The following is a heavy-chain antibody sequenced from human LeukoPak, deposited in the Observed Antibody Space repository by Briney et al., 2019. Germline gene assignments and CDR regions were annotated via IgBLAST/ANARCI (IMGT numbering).Heavy chain of an antibody. CDR1: GFTFSDAW. D-gene: IGHD2-2*01. V-gene: IGHV3-9*01. CDR2: ISRNSGSI. J-gene: IGHJ6*02. Sequence: GGSLRLSCVASGFTFSDAWMTWVRLAPGKGLEWVSGISRNSGSIGYADSVKGRFTISRDNAKNSLYLQMNSLRAEDTALYYCAKGVVPAAIDYYYYYGMDVWGQGTTVTVSS. CDR3: AKGVVPAAIDYYYYYGMDV.